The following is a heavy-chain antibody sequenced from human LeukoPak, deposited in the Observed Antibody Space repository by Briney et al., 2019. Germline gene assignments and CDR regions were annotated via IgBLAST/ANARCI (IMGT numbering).Heavy chain of an antibody. V-gene: IGHV3-9*01. CDR1: GFTFDDYA. J-gene: IGHJ4*02. CDR3: AKDPGPNYYGSGSTHFDY. Sequence: PGGSLRLSCAASGFTFDDYAMHWVRQAPGKGLEWVSGISWNSGSIGYADSVKGRFTISRDNAKNSLYLQMNSLRAEDTALYYCAKDPGPNYYGSGSTHFDYWGQGTLVTVSS. D-gene: IGHD3-10*01. CDR2: ISWNSGSI.